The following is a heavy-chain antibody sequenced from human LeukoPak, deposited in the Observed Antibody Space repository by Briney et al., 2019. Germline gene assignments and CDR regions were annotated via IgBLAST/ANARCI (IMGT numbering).Heavy chain of an antibody. CDR3: ARSGEVVPAARPTRPYYYGMGV. CDR2: IIPIFGTA. J-gene: IGHJ6*04. CDR1: GGTFSSYA. V-gene: IGHV1-69*13. D-gene: IGHD2-2*01. Sequence: SVKVSCKASGGTFSSYAISWVRQAPGQGLEWMGGIIPIFGTANYAQKFQGRVTITADESTSTAYMELSSLRSEDTAVYYCARSGEVVPAARPTRPYYYGMGVWGKGTTVTVSS.